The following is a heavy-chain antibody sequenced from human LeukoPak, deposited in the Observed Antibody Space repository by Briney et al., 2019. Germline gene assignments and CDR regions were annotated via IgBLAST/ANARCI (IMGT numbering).Heavy chain of an antibody. CDR3: AKDRRLSAYGGNDY. D-gene: IGHD2-15*01. V-gene: IGHV3-23*01. CDR2: ISGSGGST. CDR1: GFSFSSYA. Sequence: GGSLRLSCAASGFSFSSYAISWVRQAPGKGLEWVSAISGSGGSTYYADSVKGRFTISRDNSKNTLYLQMNSLRAEDTAVYYCAKDRRLSAYGGNDYWGQGTLVTVSS. J-gene: IGHJ4*02.